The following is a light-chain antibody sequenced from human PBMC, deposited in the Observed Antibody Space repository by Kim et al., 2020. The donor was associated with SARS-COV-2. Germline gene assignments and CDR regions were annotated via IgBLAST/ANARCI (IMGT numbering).Light chain of an antibody. CDR1: QNIATY. Sequence: QGERATLPCRASQNIATYLAWYQQRPGQAPRLLVYDASNRATGVQDRFSGSGSGTDFTLTISSLEPEDFSIYYCQQRNSWPPAVTFGGGTKVDIK. J-gene: IGKJ4*01. CDR3: QQRNSWPPAVT. V-gene: IGKV3-11*01. CDR2: DAS.